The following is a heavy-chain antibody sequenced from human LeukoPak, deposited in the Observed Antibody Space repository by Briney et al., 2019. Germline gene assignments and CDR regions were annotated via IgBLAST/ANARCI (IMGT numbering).Heavy chain of an antibody. CDR1: GFTFSNAW. Sequence: PGGSLRLSCAASGFTFSNAWMSWVRQAPGKGLEWVSSISSSSSYIYYADSVKGRFTISRDNAKNSLYLQMNSLRAEDTAVYYCARDARTYYYDSSDPANFDYWGQGTLVTVSS. D-gene: IGHD3-22*01. J-gene: IGHJ4*02. CDR2: ISSSSSYI. V-gene: IGHV3-21*01. CDR3: ARDARTYYYDSSDPANFDY.